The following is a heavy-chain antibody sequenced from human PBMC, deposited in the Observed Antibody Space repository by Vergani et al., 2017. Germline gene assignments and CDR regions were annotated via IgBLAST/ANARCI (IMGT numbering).Heavy chain of an antibody. J-gene: IGHJ5*02. CDR1: GFTFSSYS. D-gene: IGHD3-3*01. CDR2: ISSSSSYI. V-gene: IGHV3-21*01. Sequence: EVQLVESGGGLVKPGGSLRLSYAASGFTFSSYSMNWVRQAPGKGLEWVSSISSSSSYIYYADSVKGRFTISRDNAKNALYLQMNSLRAEDTAVYYCASSATQEKWSGYYTGWFDPWGQGTLVTVSS. CDR3: ASSATQEKWSGYYTGWFDP.